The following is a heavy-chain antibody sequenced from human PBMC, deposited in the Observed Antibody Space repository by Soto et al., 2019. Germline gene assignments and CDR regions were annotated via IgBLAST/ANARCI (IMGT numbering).Heavy chain of an antibody. D-gene: IGHD3-9*01. CDR1: GGSISSYY. Sequence: ETLSLTCTVSGGSISSYYWSWIRQPPGKGLEWIGYIYYSGSTNYNPSLKSRVTISVDTSKNQFSLKLSSVTAADTAVYYCARDRDDILTGYIGWFDPWGQGTLVTVSS. CDR2: IYYSGST. J-gene: IGHJ5*02. V-gene: IGHV4-59*01. CDR3: ARDRDDILTGYIGWFDP.